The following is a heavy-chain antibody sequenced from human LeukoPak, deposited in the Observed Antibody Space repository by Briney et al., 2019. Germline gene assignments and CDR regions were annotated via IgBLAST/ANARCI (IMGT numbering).Heavy chain of an antibody. CDR1: GGSFSGYY. V-gene: IGHV4-34*01. D-gene: IGHD3-16*01. CDR3: ARSWGGY. J-gene: IGHJ4*02. CDR2: INHSGST. Sequence: SETLSLTCAVYGGSFSGYYWSWIGQPPGKGLEWIGEINHSGSTNYNPSLKSRVTISVDTSKNQFSLKLSSVTAADTAVYYCARSWGGYWGQGTLVTVSS.